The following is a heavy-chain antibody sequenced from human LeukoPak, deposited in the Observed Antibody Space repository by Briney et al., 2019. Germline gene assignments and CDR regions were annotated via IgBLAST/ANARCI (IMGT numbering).Heavy chain of an antibody. Sequence: GGSLRLSCAASGFTFSSYSMNWVRQAPGKGLEWVSYISSSSSTIYYADSVKGRFTISRDNAKNSLFLQMNSLRADDTAVYSCAWVLLGMSAFDLWGQGTMVSVSS. D-gene: IGHD3-9*01. CDR3: AWVLLGMSAFDL. J-gene: IGHJ3*01. CDR1: GFTFSSYS. V-gene: IGHV3-48*04. CDR2: ISSSSSTI.